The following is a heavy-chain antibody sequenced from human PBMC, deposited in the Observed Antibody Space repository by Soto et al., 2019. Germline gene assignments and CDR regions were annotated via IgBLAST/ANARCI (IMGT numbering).Heavy chain of an antibody. D-gene: IGHD3-10*01. CDR2: ISGSGGST. CDR3: AKNYYGSLAPGNWFGP. V-gene: IGHV3-23*01. J-gene: IGHJ5*02. CDR1: GFTFSGYA. Sequence: EVPLLESGGGLVQPGGSLRLSYAASGFTFSGYAMSWVRQAPGKGLEWVSCISGSGGSTYYADSVKGRFTIYRDNAKNTLYLQMNSLRADDTAVYYCAKNYYGSLAPGNWFGPWGQGTLVTVSS.